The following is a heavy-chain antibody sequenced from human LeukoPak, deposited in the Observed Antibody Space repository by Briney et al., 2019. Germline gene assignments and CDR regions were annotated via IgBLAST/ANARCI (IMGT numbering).Heavy chain of an antibody. CDR2: IAYDGSQI. J-gene: IGHJ4*02. CDR3: ARAWSYFDL. CDR1: GFTFSSYG. V-gene: IGHV3-30*03. Sequence: GGSLRLSCTPSGFTFSSYGMHWVRQAPGKGLDWVATIAYDGSQIHYADSVQGRFNITRDNSKNTLFLQMNSLRAEDTAVYYCARAWSYFDLWGQGTWVTVSS. D-gene: IGHD3-3*01.